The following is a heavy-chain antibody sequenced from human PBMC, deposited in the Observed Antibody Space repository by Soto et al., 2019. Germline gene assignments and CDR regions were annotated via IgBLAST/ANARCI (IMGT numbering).Heavy chain of an antibody. V-gene: IGHV3-23*01. CDR3: ATDSSGWYRMGDY. CDR2: ISGSGGST. D-gene: IGHD6-19*01. J-gene: IGHJ4*02. CDR1: GFTFSSYA. Sequence: PGGSLRLSCAASGFTFSSYAMSWVRQAPGKGLEWVSAISGSGGSTYYADSVKGRFTISRDNSKNTLYLQMNSLRAEDTAVYYCATDSSGWYRMGDYWGQGTLVTVSS.